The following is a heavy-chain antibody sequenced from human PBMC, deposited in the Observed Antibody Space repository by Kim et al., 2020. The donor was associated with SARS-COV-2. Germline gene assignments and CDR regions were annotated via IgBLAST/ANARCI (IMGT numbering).Heavy chain of an antibody. D-gene: IGHD3-10*01. V-gene: IGHV3-21*01. Sequence: GGSLRLSCAASGFTFSSYSMNWVRQAPGKGLEWVSSISSSSSYIYYADSVKGRFTISRDNAKNSLYLQMNSLRAEDTAVYYCAREITMVRGVIKLYYYYYGMDVWGQGTTVTVSS. CDR3: AREITMVRGVIKLYYYYYGMDV. J-gene: IGHJ6*02. CDR2: ISSSSSYI. CDR1: GFTFSSYS.